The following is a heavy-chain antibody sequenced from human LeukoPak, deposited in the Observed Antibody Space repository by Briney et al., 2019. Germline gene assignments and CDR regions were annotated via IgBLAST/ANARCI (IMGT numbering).Heavy chain of an antibody. V-gene: IGHV4-38-2*01. Sequence: PSETLSLTCAVSGYSISSGYYWGWIRQPPGKGLEWIGSIDHSGSTYYNPSLKSRVTISVDTSKNQFSLKLSSVTAADTAVYYCARTYYYYYYMDVWGKGTTVTVSS. CDR3: ARTYYYYYYMDV. CDR1: GYSISSGYY. CDR2: IDHSGST. J-gene: IGHJ6*03.